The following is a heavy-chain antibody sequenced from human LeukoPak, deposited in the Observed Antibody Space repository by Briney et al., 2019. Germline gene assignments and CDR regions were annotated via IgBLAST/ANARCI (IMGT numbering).Heavy chain of an antibody. D-gene: IGHD3-10*01. CDR1: GYTFTGYY. CDR2: INPNSGGT. V-gene: IGHV1-2*02. Sequence: GASVKVSCKASGYTFTGYYMHWVRQAPGQGLEWMGWINPNSGGTNYAQKFQGRVTMTRDTSISTAYMGLSRLRSDDTAVYYCARGPPILWFGELSGYWGQGTLVTVSS. CDR3: ARGPPILWFGELSGY. J-gene: IGHJ4*02.